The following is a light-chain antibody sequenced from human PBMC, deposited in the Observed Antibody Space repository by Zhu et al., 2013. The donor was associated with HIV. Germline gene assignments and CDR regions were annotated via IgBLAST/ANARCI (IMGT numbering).Light chain of an antibody. CDR2: DAS. J-gene: IGKJ1*01. CDR1: QSVSNW. V-gene: IGKV1-5*01. Sequence: DTQMTQSPSTLSASVGDRVTMTCRASQSVSNWLAWYQQKPGKAPKLLIYDASSLETGVPSRFSGSGSGTEFTLTISSLQPDDFATYYCQQYNSYWTFGQGTKVEIK. CDR3: QQYNSYWT.